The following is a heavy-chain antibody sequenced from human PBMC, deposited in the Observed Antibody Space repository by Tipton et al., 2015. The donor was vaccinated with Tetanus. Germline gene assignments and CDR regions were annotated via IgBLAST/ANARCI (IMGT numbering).Heavy chain of an antibody. D-gene: IGHD3-16*01. CDR1: GGSISSYY. CDR3: ARSGGRRYAFDI. J-gene: IGHJ3*02. CDR2: VFYSGST. Sequence: TLSLTCTLSGGSISSYYWSWVRQPPGKGLEWLGYVFYSGSTDLNPSLKSRVTISVDTSNNLFSLKLTSVTIADTAVHYCARSGGRRYAFDIWGQGTMVTVSS. V-gene: IGHV4-59*01.